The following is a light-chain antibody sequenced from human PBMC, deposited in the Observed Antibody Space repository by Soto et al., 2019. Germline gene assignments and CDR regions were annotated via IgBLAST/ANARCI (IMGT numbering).Light chain of an antibody. J-gene: IGKJ2*01. V-gene: IGKV1-39*01. CDR1: QSISSY. CDR3: QQSYSTPYT. CDR2: AAS. Sequence: DIQMTQSPSSLSASVGDRVTITCRASQSISSYLNWYQQKPRKAPKLLIYAASSLQSGVPSRFSGSGSGTDFTLTISSLQPEDFATYYCQQSYSTPYTFGQGIKLEIK.